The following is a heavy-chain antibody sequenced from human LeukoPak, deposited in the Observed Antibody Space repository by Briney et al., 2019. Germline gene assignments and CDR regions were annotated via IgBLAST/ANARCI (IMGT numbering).Heavy chain of an antibody. CDR3: ARDSQEFFQH. CDR1: GFTFNTYA. V-gene: IGHV3-43*02. Sequence: GGSLRLSCAASGFTFNTYAMSWVRQAPGKGLEWVSLISGDGGSTYYADSMKGRFTISRDNSKNSLYLQMNSLRTEDTALYYCARDSQEFFQHWGQGTLVTVSS. CDR2: ISGDGGST. J-gene: IGHJ1*01.